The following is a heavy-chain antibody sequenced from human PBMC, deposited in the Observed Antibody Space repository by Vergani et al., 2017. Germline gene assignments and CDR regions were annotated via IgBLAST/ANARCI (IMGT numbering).Heavy chain of an antibody. CDR2: IYSGGGT. V-gene: IGHV3-66*02. Sequence: EVQLVESGGGLVQSGGSLRLSCAASGVTVSSNYMSWVRQAPGKGLEWVSVIYSGGGTYYTDSVKGRFTTSRDNSKNTLFLQMNRLRAEDTAVYYCARREAAAAHWYFDLWGRGNLVTVSS. D-gene: IGHD6-25*01. CDR1: GVTVSSNY. J-gene: IGHJ2*01. CDR3: ARREAAAAHWYFDL.